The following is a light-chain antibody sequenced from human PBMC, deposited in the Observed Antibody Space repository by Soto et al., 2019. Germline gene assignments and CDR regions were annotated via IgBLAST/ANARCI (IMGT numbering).Light chain of an antibody. V-gene: IGLV2-23*01. CDR3: CSYARSSTYV. J-gene: IGLJ1*01. CDR1: SGDVGSYNL. Sequence: QSALTQPASVSGSPGQAITISCTGTSGDVGSYNLVSWYQHHPGKAPKLMIYEGSKRPSGVSNRFSGSKSGSTASLTISGLQAEDEADYYCCSYARSSTYVFGTGTKVTLL. CDR2: EGS.